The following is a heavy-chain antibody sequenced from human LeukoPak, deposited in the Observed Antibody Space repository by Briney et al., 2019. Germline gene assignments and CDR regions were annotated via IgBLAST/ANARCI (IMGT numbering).Heavy chain of an antibody. D-gene: IGHD6-19*01. Sequence: PGGSLRLSCAASGFTFSSYEMNWVRQAPGKGLEWVSYIRSSGSTIYYADSVKGRFTISRDNAKNSLYLQMDSLRAEDTAVYYCARAWGYSSGWPNYYYYYYMDVWGKGTTVTISS. CDR1: GFTFSSYE. CDR2: IRSSGSTI. J-gene: IGHJ6*03. CDR3: ARAWGYSSGWPNYYYYYYMDV. V-gene: IGHV3-48*03.